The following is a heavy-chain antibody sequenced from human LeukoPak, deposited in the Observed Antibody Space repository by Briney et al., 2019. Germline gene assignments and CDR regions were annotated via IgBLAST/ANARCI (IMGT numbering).Heavy chain of an antibody. CDR3: ARDPQSYTGYYGMDV. CDR1: GGSINSYY. CDR2: IYYSGST. D-gene: IGHD2-2*02. V-gene: IGHV4-59*01. J-gene: IGHJ6*04. Sequence: PSETLSLTCSVSGGSINSYYWTWIRQPPGKGLEWIGYIYYSGSTNYNPSLKSRVTISVDTSKNQFSLKLGSVTAADTAVYYCARDPQSYTGYYGMDVWGKGTTVTVSS.